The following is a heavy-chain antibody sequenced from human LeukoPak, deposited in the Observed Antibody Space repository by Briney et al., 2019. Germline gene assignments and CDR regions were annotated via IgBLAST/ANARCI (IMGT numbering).Heavy chain of an antibody. CDR2: IFYTGSS. D-gene: IGHD3-10*01. Sequence: PSETLSLTCTASGASISSYYWSWIRQPPGKGLEWIGHIFYTGSSNYNPSLKSRVTISLDRSKNQFSLRLTSVTAADTAVYYCARAGAWQIDPWGQGTLVTVSS. V-gene: IGHV4-59*01. CDR3: ARAGAWQIDP. J-gene: IGHJ5*02. CDR1: GASISSYY.